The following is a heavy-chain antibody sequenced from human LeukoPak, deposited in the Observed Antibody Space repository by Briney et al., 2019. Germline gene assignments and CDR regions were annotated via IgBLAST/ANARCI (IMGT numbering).Heavy chain of an antibody. CDR2: ITWNSGSI. CDR1: EFTFVDYA. J-gene: IGHJ4*02. V-gene: IGHV3-9*01. D-gene: IGHD3-22*01. CDR3: ARLDSSGPSDY. Sequence: GGSLRHSSAASEFTFVDYAMHWVRQAPGKGLEWFSGITWNSGSIGYADSVKGRSTISRANAKNSLYLQMNSLRAEDTDLYYCARLDSSGPSDYWGQGTLVTVSS.